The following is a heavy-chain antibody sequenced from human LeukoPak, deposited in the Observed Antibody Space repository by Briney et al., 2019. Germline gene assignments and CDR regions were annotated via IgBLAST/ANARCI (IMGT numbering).Heavy chain of an antibody. CDR2: ISGSGGST. V-gene: IGHV3-23*01. CDR1: GFTFSSYA. CDR3: AKELPEGFGELLPLLDY. D-gene: IGHD3-10*01. J-gene: IGHJ4*02. Sequence: GGSLRLSCAASGFTFSSYAMSWVRQAPGKGLERVSSISGSGGSTYYADSVRGRFTISRDNSKNTLYLQMNSLRAEDTAVYYCAKELPEGFGELLPLLDYWGQGTLVTVSS.